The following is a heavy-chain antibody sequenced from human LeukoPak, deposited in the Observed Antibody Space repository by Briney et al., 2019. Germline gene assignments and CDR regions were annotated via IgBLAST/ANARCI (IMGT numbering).Heavy chain of an antibody. CDR2: IISSRSYI. CDR3: ARDDSPTTDILTGRDAFDI. V-gene: IGHV3-21*01. J-gene: IGHJ3*02. D-gene: IGHD3-9*01. Sequence: GGSLRLSCAAAGFTFSSYSMNWVRQAPGKGLEWVSSIISSRSYIYYADSVKGRFTISRDNAKNSLYLQMNSLRAEDTAVYYCARDDSPTTDILTGRDAFDIWGQGTMVTVSS. CDR1: GFTFSSYS.